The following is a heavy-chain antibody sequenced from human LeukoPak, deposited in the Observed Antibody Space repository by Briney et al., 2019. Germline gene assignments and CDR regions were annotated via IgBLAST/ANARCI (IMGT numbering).Heavy chain of an antibody. CDR2: IYGGGGVI. V-gene: IGHV3-23*03. D-gene: IGHD5-12*01. CDR3: AKDRVPDSGYDIDY. Sequence: GGSLRLSYAASGFTFSGYGMYWVRQPPRKGLEWVAGIYGGGGVIKYADSVKGRFTISRDNSENILYLQMDSLRVEDTAMYYCAKDRVPDSGYDIDYWGQGTLVTVSS. CDR1: GFTFSGYG. J-gene: IGHJ4*02.